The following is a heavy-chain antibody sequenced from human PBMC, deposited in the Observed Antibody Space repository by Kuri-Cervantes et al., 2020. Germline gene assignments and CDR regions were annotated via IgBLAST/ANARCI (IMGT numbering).Heavy chain of an antibody. CDR2: IYSGGST. Sequence: ETLSLTCAASGFTVGSNYMSWVRQAPGKGLEWVSVIYSGGSTYYADSVKGRFTISRDNSKNTLYLQMDSLRAEDTAIYYCATEWWATPEYWGQGTLVTVSS. CDR1: GFTVGSNY. CDR3: ATEWWATPEY. V-gene: IGHV3-53*01. J-gene: IGHJ4*02. D-gene: IGHD2-15*01.